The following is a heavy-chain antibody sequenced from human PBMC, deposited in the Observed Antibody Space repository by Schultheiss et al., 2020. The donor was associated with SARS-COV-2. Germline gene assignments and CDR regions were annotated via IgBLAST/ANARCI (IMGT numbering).Heavy chain of an antibody. J-gene: IGHJ3*02. D-gene: IGHD3-10*01. CDR2: IYYNGNT. CDR3: ARIGMVRAVRDAFDT. CDR1: GDSISNYY. V-gene: IGHV4-59*01. Sequence: SETLSLTCTVSGDSISNYYWSWVRQPPGKGLEWIGYIYYNGNTNYNPSLKSRVTTSLDTSKNQFSLRLSSVTAADTALYYCARIGMVRAVRDAFDTWGQGTMVTVSS.